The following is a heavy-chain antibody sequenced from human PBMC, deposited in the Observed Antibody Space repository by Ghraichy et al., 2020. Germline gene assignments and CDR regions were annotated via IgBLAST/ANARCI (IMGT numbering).Heavy chain of an antibody. J-gene: IGHJ6*03. CDR3: ARGVHSGSDSYYYYYMDV. D-gene: IGHD5-12*01. CDR2: IYYSGST. V-gene: IGHV4-59*01. Sequence: SETLSLTCTVSGGSISSYYWSWIRQPPGKGLEWIGYIYYSGSTNYNPSLKSRVTISVDTSKNQFSLKLSSVTAADTAVYYWARGVHSGSDSYYYYYMDVWGKGTTVTVSS. CDR1: GGSISSYY.